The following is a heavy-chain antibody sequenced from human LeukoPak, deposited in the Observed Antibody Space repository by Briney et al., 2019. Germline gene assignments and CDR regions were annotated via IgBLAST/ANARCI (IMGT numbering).Heavy chain of an antibody. Sequence: PSETLSLTCTVSGGSVSSGSYYWSWIRQPPGKGLEWIGYIYYSGSTNYNPSLKSRATISVDTSKNQFSLKLSSVTAADTAVYYCARDYYGSGSYVDYWGQGTLVTVSS. CDR1: GGSVSSGSYY. V-gene: IGHV4-61*01. CDR2: IYYSGST. CDR3: ARDYYGSGSYVDY. J-gene: IGHJ4*02. D-gene: IGHD3-10*01.